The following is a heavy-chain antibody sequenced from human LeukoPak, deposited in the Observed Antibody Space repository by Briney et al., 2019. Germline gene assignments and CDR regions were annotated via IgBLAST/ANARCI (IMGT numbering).Heavy chain of an antibody. Sequence: PGGSLRLSCAASGFTFSSYAMHWVRQAPGKGLEWVAVISYDGSNKYYADSVKGRFTISRDNSKNTLYLQMNSLRAEDTAVYYCARVGLSRKREDIIVVVTATDYWGQGTLVTVSS. J-gene: IGHJ4*02. CDR1: GFTFSSYA. D-gene: IGHD2-21*02. V-gene: IGHV3-30*01. CDR3: ARVGLSRKREDIIVVVTATDY. CDR2: ISYDGSNK.